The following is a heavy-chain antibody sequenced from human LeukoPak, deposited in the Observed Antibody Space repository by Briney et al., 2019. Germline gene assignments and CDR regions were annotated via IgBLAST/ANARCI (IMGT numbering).Heavy chain of an antibody. D-gene: IGHD6-19*01. CDR2: ISSSSSYI. Sequence: GGSLRLSCAASGFTFSSYSMNWVRQAPGKGLEWVSSISSSSSYIYYADSVKGRFTISRDNSKNTLYLQMNSLRAEDTAVYYCARDSYSSGWSHYMDVWGKGTTVTISS. CDR3: ARDSYSSGWSHYMDV. CDR1: GFTFSSYS. V-gene: IGHV3-21*01. J-gene: IGHJ6*03.